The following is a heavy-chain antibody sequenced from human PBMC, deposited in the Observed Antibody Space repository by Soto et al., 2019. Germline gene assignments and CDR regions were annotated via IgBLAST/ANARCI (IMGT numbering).Heavy chain of an antibody. J-gene: IGHJ4*02. CDR1: GGPISSYY. CDR3: ARAAAIPYFDY. V-gene: IGHV4-59*01. Sequence: SETLSLTCTVSGGPISSYYWSWIRQPPGKGLEWIGYIYYSGSTNYNPSLKSRVTIPVDTSKNQFSLKLSSVTAADTAVYYCARAAAIPYFDYWGQGTLVTVSS. D-gene: IGHD6-13*01. CDR2: IYYSGST.